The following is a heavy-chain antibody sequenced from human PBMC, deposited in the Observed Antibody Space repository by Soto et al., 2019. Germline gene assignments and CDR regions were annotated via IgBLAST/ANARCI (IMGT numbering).Heavy chain of an antibody. Sequence: ASVKVSCKASGYTFTSYHMHWVRQAPGKGLEWMGIINPSGGSTSYAQKFQGRVTMTRDTSTSTVYMELSSLRSEDTAVYYCARVGRGFDISGYLVGQRGTPYYYGMEVWGQGTTIT. CDR2: INPSGGST. V-gene: IGHV1-46*03. CDR1: GYTFTSYH. J-gene: IGHJ6*02. D-gene: IGHD3-22*01. CDR3: ARVGRGFDISGYLVGQRGTPYYYGMEV.